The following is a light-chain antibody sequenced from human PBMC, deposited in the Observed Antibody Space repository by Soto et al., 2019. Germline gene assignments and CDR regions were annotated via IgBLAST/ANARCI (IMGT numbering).Light chain of an antibody. V-gene: IGKV1-5*01. Sequence: DIQMTQSPSTLSASVGARVTIPCRASQTINTELAWYQQKPGKAPKLLIFDASNLESGVPSRFSGSGFGTEFTLTISRLQPDDFVVYYCQQYHRYWTFGQGTKVDIK. CDR3: QQYHRYWT. CDR1: QTINTE. CDR2: DAS. J-gene: IGKJ1*01.